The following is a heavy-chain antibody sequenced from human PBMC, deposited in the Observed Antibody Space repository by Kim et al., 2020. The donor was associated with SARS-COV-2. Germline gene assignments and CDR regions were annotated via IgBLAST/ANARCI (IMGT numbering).Heavy chain of an antibody. CDR1: GGTFSSYA. V-gene: IGHV1-69*04. Sequence: SVKVSCKASGGTFSSYAISWVRQAPGQGLEWMGRIIPILGIANYAQKFQGRVTITADKSTSTAYMELSSLRSEDTAVYYCARDRYCSSTSCYHPPRSFDYWGQGTLVTVSS. D-gene: IGHD2-2*01. CDR3: ARDRYCSSTSCYHPPRSFDY. J-gene: IGHJ4*02. CDR2: IIPILGIA.